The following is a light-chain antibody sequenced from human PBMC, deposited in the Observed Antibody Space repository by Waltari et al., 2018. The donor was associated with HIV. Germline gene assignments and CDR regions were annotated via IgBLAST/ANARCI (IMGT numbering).Light chain of an antibody. CDR1: SSNVGRNA. CDR3: STWDDSLKDVL. V-gene: IGLV1-47*01. Sequence: QSALTQPPSASGPPGQRVTISCSGSSSNVGRNAVYWYQKFPGSAPQLVIYRDNQRPPGVSDRFSGSKSGAAASLAITGLRSEDEADFYCSTWDDSLKDVLFGGGTKLTVL. J-gene: IGLJ2*01. CDR2: RDN.